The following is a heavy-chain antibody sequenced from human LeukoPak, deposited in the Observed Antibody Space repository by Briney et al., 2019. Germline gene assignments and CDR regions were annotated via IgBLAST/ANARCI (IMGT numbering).Heavy chain of an antibody. J-gene: IGHJ4*02. CDR1: GLTFNDFA. CDR3: ARAKDGTNILDY. Sequence: GGSLRLSCAASGLTFNDFAMHWVRQAPGKGLEWVTLISYNGVIKYYADSVKGRFTISRDNSKNTLYLQMDTLRAEDTAVYYCARAKDGTNILDYWGQGTLVTVSS. CDR2: ISYNGVIK. D-gene: IGHD5-24*01. V-gene: IGHV3-30-3*01.